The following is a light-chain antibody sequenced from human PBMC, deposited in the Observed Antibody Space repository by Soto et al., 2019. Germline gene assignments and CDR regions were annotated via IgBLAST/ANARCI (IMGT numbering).Light chain of an antibody. J-gene: IGLJ1*01. CDR3: ISYTTSGTYV. CDR1: SIDVGGYNY. Sequence: QSALTQPPSASGSPGQSVTISCTGTSIDVGGYNYVSWYQQDPGKAPKVMIYDVSNRPSGVSHRFSASKSGNTASLTISGLQADDEADYYCISYTTSGTYVFGTGTKVTVL. CDR2: DVS. V-gene: IGLV2-14*01.